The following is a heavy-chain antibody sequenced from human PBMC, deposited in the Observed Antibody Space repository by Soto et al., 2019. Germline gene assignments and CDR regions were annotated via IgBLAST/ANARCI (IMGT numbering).Heavy chain of an antibody. J-gene: IGHJ4*02. CDR2: IYSGGST. V-gene: IGHV3-66*01. Sequence: EVPLVESGGGLVQPGGSLRLSCAASGFTVSSNYMSWVRQAPGKGLEWVSVIYSGGSTYYADSVKGRFTISRDNSXITLDLQMNSLRAEDTAVYYCAREVGVVVAATGLGYWGQGTLVTVSS. CDR3: AREVGVVVAATGLGY. D-gene: IGHD2-15*01. CDR1: GFTVSSNY.